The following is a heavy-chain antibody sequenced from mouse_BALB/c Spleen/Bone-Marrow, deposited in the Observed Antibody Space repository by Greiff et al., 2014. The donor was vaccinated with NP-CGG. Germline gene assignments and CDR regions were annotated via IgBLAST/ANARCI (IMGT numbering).Heavy chain of an antibody. CDR3: TRGRGYYFDY. J-gene: IGHJ2*01. CDR1: GFTFSDAW. Sequence: QSGGGLVQPGGSMKLSCAASGFTFSDAWMDWVRQSPEKGLEWVAEIRIKANNHATFYAESVKGRFTISRDDSKSSVYLQMNSLRTEDTGIYYCTRGRGYYFDYWGQGTTLTVSS. CDR2: IRIKANNHAT. V-gene: IGHV6-6*01.